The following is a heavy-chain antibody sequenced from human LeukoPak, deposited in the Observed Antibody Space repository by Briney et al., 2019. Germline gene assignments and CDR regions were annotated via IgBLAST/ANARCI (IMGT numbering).Heavy chain of an antibody. CDR1: LFTFSSYS. D-gene: IGHD2-2*01. V-gene: IGHV3-21*01. CDR2: ISSSSSYI. J-gene: IGHJ4*02. CDR3: GYCSSTSCYHPIQLYY. Sequence: GGSLRLSCAASLFTFSSYSMNWVRQAPGKGLEWVSSISSSSSYIYYADSVKGRFTISRDNAKNSLYLQMNSLRAEDTAVYYCGYCSSTSCYHPIQLYYWGQGTLVTVS.